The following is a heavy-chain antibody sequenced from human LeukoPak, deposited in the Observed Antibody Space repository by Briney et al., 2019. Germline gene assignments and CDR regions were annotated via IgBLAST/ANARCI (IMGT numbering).Heavy chain of an antibody. CDR2: ISAYNGNT. Sequence: VASVKVSCKASGYTFTSYGISWVRQAPGQGLEWMGWISAYNGNTNYAQRLQGRVAMTTDTSTSTAYMELRSLRSDDTAVYYCARDGLRFLEWLPPVDYWGQGTLVTVSS. V-gene: IGHV1-18*01. CDR1: GYTFTSYG. J-gene: IGHJ4*02. D-gene: IGHD3-3*01. CDR3: ARDGLRFLEWLPPVDY.